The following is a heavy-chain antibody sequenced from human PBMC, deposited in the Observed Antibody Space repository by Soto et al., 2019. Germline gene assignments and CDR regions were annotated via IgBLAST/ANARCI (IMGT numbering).Heavy chain of an antibody. V-gene: IGHV3-30*18. CDR1: GFAFSSYG. CDR3: AKNYYFDC. J-gene: IGHJ4*02. CDR2: ISYSGSNT. Sequence: GGSLRLSCAASGFAFSSYGMYWVRQAPGKGLEWVSVISYSGSNTYYADSVKGRFTISRDNSKNTVYLQMNSLRVEDTAVYYSAKNYYFDCWGQGTLVTVSS.